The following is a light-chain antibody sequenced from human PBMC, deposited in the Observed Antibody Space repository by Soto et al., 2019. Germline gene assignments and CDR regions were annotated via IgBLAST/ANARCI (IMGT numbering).Light chain of an antibody. V-gene: IGKV3-20*01. CDR1: QSVSSSF. CDR2: GAS. CDR3: QQYDNSPLT. J-gene: IGKJ4*01. Sequence: EIVLTQSPGTLSLSPGERATLSCRASQSVSSSFLAWYQQKPGQAPRLLIYGASSMATGIPDRVSCSGSGTDFTLTISRLEPEDFAVYYWQQYDNSPLTFGGGTKVEIK.